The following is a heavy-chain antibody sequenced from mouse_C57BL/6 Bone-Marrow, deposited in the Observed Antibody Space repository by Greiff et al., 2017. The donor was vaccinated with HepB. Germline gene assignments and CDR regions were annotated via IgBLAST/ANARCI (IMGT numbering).Heavy chain of an antibody. V-gene: IGHV2-5*01. CDR3: ATMISWFAY. Sequence: VQRVESGPGLVQPSQSLSITCTVSGFSLTSYGVHWVRQSPGKGLEWLGVIWRGGSTDYNAAFMSRLSITKDNSKSQVFFKMNSLQADDTAIYYGATMISWFAYWGQGTLVTVSA. J-gene: IGHJ3*01. CDR1: GFSLTSYG. CDR2: IWRGGST. D-gene: IGHD2-4*01.